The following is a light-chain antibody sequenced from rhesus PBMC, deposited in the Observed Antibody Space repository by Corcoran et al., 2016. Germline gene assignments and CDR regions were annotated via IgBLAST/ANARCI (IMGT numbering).Light chain of an antibody. V-gene: IGKV1-74*01. CDR1: ENVNNY. Sequence: DIQMTQSPSSLSASVGDRVTITCRASENVNNYLNWSQQKPGKAPKLLIYKASTLQSGVPSRFSGSGYGRDYTFTISSLQPEDVATYYCQHGYGTPYSFGQGTKVEIK. CDR2: KAS. J-gene: IGKJ2*01. CDR3: QHGYGTPYS.